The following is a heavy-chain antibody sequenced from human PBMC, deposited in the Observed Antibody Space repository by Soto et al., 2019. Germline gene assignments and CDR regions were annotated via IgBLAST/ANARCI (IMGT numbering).Heavy chain of an antibody. CDR1: GDSVSSNSAA. CDR2: TYYRSKWHN. V-gene: IGHV6-1*01. CDR3: ARDHGYSSSWYRKNWFDP. D-gene: IGHD6-13*01. Sequence: PSQTLSLTCAISGDSVSSNSAAWNWIRQSPSRGLEWLGRTYYRSKWHNDYAVSVKSRITINPDTSKNQFSLQLNSVTPEDTAVYYCARDHGYSSSWYRKNWFDPWGQGTLVTVSS. J-gene: IGHJ5*02.